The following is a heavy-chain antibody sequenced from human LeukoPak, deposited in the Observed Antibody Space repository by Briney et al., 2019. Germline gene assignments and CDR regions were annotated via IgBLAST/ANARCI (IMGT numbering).Heavy chain of an antibody. J-gene: IGHJ4*02. CDR1: GFTFSSYG. D-gene: IGHD4-17*01. CDR3: AKDRPDRNHNGDYHLDY. CDR2: ISGSGAST. Sequence: GGSLRLSCAASGFTFSSYGMSWVRQAPRKGLEWVSTISGSGASTYYADSMKGRFTPSRDNSKNTLYLQMNSLRVEDTAIYYCAKDRPDRNHNGDYHLDYWGQGTLVTVSS. V-gene: IGHV3-23*01.